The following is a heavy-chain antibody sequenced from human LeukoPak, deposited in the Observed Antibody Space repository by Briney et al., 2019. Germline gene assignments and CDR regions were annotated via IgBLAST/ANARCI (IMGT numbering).Heavy chain of an antibody. Sequence: PGGSLRLSCAASGFTFSSYAMSWVRQAPGKGLEWVSAISGSGGSTYYADTVKGRFTISRDNSKNTLYLQMNSLRAEDTAVYYCARDSRDTAMVRPYYYYYGMDVWGQGTTVTVSS. CDR1: GFTFSSYA. CDR3: ARDSRDTAMVRPYYYYYGMDV. CDR2: ISGSGGST. J-gene: IGHJ6*02. D-gene: IGHD5-18*01. V-gene: IGHV3-23*01.